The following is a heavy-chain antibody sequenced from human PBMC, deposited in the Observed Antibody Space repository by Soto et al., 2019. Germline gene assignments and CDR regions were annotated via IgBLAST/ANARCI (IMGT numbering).Heavy chain of an antibody. CDR1: GFTFSSYA. Sequence: EVQLLESGGGLVQPGGSLRLSCAASGFTFSSYAMSWVRQAPGKGLGWVSVISGSGGSTYYADSVKGRFTISRDNSKNTLYLQMNSLRAEDTAVYYCAKTPEMATISSFDYWGQGTLVTVSS. CDR2: ISGSGGST. D-gene: IGHD5-12*01. J-gene: IGHJ4*02. CDR3: AKTPEMATISSFDY. V-gene: IGHV3-23*01.